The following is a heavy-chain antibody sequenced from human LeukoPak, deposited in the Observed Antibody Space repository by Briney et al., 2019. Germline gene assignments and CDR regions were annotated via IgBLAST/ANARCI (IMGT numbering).Heavy chain of an antibody. CDR2: IYYSGST. CDR1: GGSISSYY. CDR3: AREIDSSGYSNWFDP. D-gene: IGHD3-22*01. Sequence: SETLSLTCTVSGGSISSYYWSWIRQPPGKGLEWIGYIYYSGSTNYNPSLKSRVTISVDTSKNQFSLKLSSVTAADTAVYYCAREIDSSGYSNWFDPWGQGTLVTVSS. V-gene: IGHV4-59*12. J-gene: IGHJ5*02.